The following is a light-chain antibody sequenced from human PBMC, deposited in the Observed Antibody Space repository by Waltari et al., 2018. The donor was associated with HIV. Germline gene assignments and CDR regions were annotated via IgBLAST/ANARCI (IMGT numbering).Light chain of an antibody. CDR2: QDH. CDR1: ELGDKY. CDR3: QAWGSATSGV. Sequence: SYEVTQPPSVAVSPGQTATITCSGYELGDKYTCWYQHKPGQSPLLVIYQDHKRPSGIPERFSGSSSGHTATLTISGSLSMDEADYYCQAWGSATSGVFGRGTKLTVL. J-gene: IGLJ2*01. V-gene: IGLV3-1*01.